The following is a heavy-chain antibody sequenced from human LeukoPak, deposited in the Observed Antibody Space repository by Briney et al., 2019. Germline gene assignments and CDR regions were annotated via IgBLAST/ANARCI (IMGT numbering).Heavy chain of an antibody. V-gene: IGHV1-18*01. Sequence: ASVTVSFKASGYTFTIYGISWVRQAPGQGLEWMGWISAYNGNTNYSQKLQGRVTMTTDTSTSTAYMELRSLRSDDTAVYYCARDYDYSNYSPLLYYGMDVWGQGTTVTVSS. CDR2: ISAYNGNT. CDR1: GYTFTIYG. D-gene: IGHD4-4*01. J-gene: IGHJ6*02. CDR3: ARDYDYSNYSPLLYYGMDV.